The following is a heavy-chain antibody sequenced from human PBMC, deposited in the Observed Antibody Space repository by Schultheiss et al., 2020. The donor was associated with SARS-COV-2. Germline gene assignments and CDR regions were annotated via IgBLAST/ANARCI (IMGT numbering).Heavy chain of an antibody. Sequence: SETLSLTCAVSGDSISSSNWWSWVRQPPGKGLEWIGEIFHSGSTNYNPSLKSRVTISVDNSKNQFSLKLSSVTAADTAVYYCARQFYYYDSSGRDAFDIWGQGTMVTVSS. D-gene: IGHD3-22*01. V-gene: IGHV4-4*02. CDR2: IFHSGST. CDR1: GDSISSSNW. J-gene: IGHJ3*02. CDR3: ARQFYYYDSSGRDAFDI.